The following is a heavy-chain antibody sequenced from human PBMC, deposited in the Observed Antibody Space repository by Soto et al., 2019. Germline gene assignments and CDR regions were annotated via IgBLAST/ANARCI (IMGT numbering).Heavy chain of an antibody. Sequence: QLQLVESGGGVVQPGRSLKLSCVASGLPFRNYAFHWVRQAPGKGLEWLAVMTDDRPEIYYADSVQGRFTISRDNSKNTLYLQMNSLPSEDTAVYYCSRQNTLGASTYFDYWGQGTLVTVSS. CDR3: SRQNTLGASTYFDY. CDR2: MTDDRPEI. V-gene: IGHV3-30-3*01. CDR1: GLPFRNYA. D-gene: IGHD1-26*01. J-gene: IGHJ4*02.